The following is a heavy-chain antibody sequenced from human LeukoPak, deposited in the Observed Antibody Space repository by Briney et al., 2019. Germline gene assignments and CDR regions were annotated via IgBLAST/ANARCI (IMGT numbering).Heavy chain of an antibody. CDR1: GGSFSGYY. CDR3: ARGRDGYNYYYYYLDV. D-gene: IGHD5-24*01. V-gene: IGHV4-34*01. CDR2: INHSGST. Sequence: SETLSLTCAVYGGSFSGYYWSWIRQPPGKGLEWIGEINHSGSTNYNPSLKSRVTISVDTSKNQFSLKLSSVTAADTAVYYCARGRDGYNYYYYYLDVWGKGTTVTVSS. J-gene: IGHJ6*03.